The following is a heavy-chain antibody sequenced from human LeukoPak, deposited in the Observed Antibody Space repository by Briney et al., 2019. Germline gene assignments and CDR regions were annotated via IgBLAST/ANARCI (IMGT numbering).Heavy chain of an antibody. CDR3: AHSYEIDSSGYHRPPAF. Sequence: GGSLRLSCAASGFIVSAYYMSWVRQAPGKGLEWVSVFYSGGHTFHRDGTTYYADSVKGRFTISGDKSANTVYLQMNRLRLDDTAVYYCAHSYEIDSSGYHRPPAFWGQGTLVTVSS. J-gene: IGHJ4*02. D-gene: IGHD3-22*01. V-gene: IGHV3-53*05. CDR2: FYSGGHTFHRDGTT. CDR1: GFIVSAYY.